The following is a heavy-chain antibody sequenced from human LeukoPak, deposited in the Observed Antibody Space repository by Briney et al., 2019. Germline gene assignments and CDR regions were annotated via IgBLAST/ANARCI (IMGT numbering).Heavy chain of an antibody. CDR1: GGSINSYY. CDR2: IHYSGST. J-gene: IGHJ6*03. D-gene: IGHD3-3*01. CDR3: ARAASYYDFWSGYYNYYYMDV. Sequence: SETLSLTCTVSGGSINSYYWSWIRQPPGRGLEWIGSIHYSGSTNYNPSLKSRVTISVDTSKNQFSLKLSSVTAADTAVYYCARAASYYDFWSGYYNYYYMDVWGKGTTVTVSS. V-gene: IGHV4-59*01.